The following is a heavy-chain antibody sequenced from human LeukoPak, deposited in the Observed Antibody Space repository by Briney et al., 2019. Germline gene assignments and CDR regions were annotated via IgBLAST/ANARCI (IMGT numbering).Heavy chain of an antibody. V-gene: IGHV4-61*02. CDR3: ARVVGQQLGDWWFDP. CDR2: IYTSGST. J-gene: IGHJ5*02. Sequence: SQTLSLTCTVSGGSISSGSYYWSWIRQPAGKGLEWFGRIYTSGSTNYNPSLKSRVTISVDTSKNQFSLKLSSVTAADTAVYYCARVVGQQLGDWWFDPWGQGTLVTVSS. D-gene: IGHD6-13*01. CDR1: GGSISSGSYY.